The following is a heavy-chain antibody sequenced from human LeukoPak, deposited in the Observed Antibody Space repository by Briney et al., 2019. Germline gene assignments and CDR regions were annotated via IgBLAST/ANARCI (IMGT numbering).Heavy chain of an antibody. CDR2: IYYSGST. J-gene: IGHJ4*02. D-gene: IGHD6-19*01. Sequence: SETLSLTCTVSGGSISSSSYYWGWIRQPPGKGLEWIGSIYYSGSTYYNPSLKSRVTISVDTSKNQFSLKLSSVTAADTAVYYCARDGPYSSGWYYFDYWGQGTLVTVSS. CDR3: ARDGPYSSGWYYFDY. V-gene: IGHV4-39*07. CDR1: GGSISSSSYY.